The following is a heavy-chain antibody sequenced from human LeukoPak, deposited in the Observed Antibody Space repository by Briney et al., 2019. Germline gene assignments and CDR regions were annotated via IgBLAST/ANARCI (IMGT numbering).Heavy chain of an antibody. J-gene: IGHJ6*02. CDR2: IYYSGST. CDR1: GGSISSSSYY. V-gene: IGHV4-39*02. Sequence: SETLSLTCTVSGGSISSSSYYWGWIRQPPGKGLEWIGSIYYSGSTYYNPSLKSRVTISVDTSKNQFSLKLSSVTAADTAVYYCARDRGGLYYIQRGTLVTTDNYYVMDVWGQGTTITVSS. D-gene: IGHD2-8*01. CDR3: ARDRGGLYYIQRGTLVTTDNYYVMDV.